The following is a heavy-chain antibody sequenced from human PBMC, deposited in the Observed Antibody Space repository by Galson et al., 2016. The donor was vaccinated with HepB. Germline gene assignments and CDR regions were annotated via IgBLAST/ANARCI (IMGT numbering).Heavy chain of an antibody. CDR3: ARRYCSGGSCYHVDH. D-gene: IGHD2-15*01. CDR2: ISDSAGST. V-gene: IGHV3-23*01. J-gene: IGHJ5*02. Sequence: SLRLSCAASGFIFSNYAMSWVRQAPGKGLEWVSGISDSAGSTYFADSVKGRFTISRDNPKNTLYLQMNSLRVEDTAVYYCARRYCSGGSCYHVDHWGQGTLVTVSS. CDR1: GFIFSNYA.